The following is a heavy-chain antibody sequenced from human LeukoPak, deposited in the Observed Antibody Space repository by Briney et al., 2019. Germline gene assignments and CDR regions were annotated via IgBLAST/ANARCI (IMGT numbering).Heavy chain of an antibody. V-gene: IGHV1-2*02. Sequence: ASVKVSCKASGYTFTGSYMHWVRQAPGQGFEWMGWINPNSGGTNYAQKFQGRVTMTRDTSISTAYMELSRLRSDDTAVYYCARDRAQQVVLDYWGQGTMVTVSS. CDR3: ARDRAQQVVLDY. CDR1: GYTFTGSY. D-gene: IGHD6-6*01. J-gene: IGHJ4*02. CDR2: INPNSGGT.